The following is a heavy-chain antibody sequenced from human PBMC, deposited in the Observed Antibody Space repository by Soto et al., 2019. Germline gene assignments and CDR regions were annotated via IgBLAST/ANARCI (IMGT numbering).Heavy chain of an antibody. CDR1: GFTFSSYA. D-gene: IGHD2-2*01. J-gene: IGHJ4*02. Sequence: QVHLVESGGGVVQPGRSLRLSCAASGFTFSSYAMHWVRQAPGKGLEWVAIISYDGSNKYYPDSVKGRFTISRDNSKNTLYLQMNSLRAEDTAVYYCARGPSSLTRFDYWGQGSLVTVSS. CDR2: ISYDGSNK. CDR3: ARGPSSLTRFDY. V-gene: IGHV3-30-3*01.